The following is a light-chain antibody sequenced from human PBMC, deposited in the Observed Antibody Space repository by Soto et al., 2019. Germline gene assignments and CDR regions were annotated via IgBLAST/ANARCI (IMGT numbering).Light chain of an antibody. CDR1: QSVSSSY. CDR3: QHYGGPFT. V-gene: IGKV3-20*01. J-gene: IGKJ3*01. Sequence: EIVLTQSPGTLSLSPGESATLSCRASQSVSSSYLAWYQQKPGRAPRLLISAAYTRATGIPGRFSGSGSVTDFTLTIRNLEPEDFAVYYCQHYGGPFTFGPGTKVDIK. CDR2: AAY.